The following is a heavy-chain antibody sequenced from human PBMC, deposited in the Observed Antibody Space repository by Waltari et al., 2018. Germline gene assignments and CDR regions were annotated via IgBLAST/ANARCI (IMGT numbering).Heavy chain of an antibody. CDR1: GGSFSGYY. CDR2: INHSGST. CDR3: ARAYCGGDCYSRGNWFDP. D-gene: IGHD2-21*01. Sequence: QVQLQQWGAGLLKPSETLSLTCAVYGGSFSGYYWSWIRQPPGKGLEWIGEINHSGSTNYNPSLKSRVTISVDTSKNQFSLKLSSVTAADTAVYYCARAYCGGDCYSRGNWFDPWGQGTLVTVPS. J-gene: IGHJ5*02. V-gene: IGHV4-34*01.